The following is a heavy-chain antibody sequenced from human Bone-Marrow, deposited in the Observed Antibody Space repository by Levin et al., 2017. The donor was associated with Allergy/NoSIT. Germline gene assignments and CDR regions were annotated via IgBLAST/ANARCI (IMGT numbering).Heavy chain of an antibody. CDR2: INTNTARP. J-gene: IGHJ5*02. D-gene: IGHD3-10*01. CDR1: GYTFTSFS. CDR3: AREYYYRMGWFDP. V-gene: IGHV7-4-1*02. Sequence: GGSLRLSCKASGYTFTSFSITWVRQTPGQGLEWMGYINTNTARPTYAQGFTGRFVFSLDISATTAYLQINDLKAEDTAIYYCAREYYYRMGWFDPWGQGTQVTVSS.